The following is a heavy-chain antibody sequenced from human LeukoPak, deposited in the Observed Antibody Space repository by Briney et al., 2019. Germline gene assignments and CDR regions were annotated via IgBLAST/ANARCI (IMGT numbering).Heavy chain of an antibody. CDR2: IYYSGST. CDR3: ARGNSDYYYAMDV. V-gene: IGHV4-59*01. J-gene: IGHJ6*02. D-gene: IGHD2/OR15-2a*01. CDR1: GGSISSYY. Sequence: SETLSHTCVVSGGSISSYYWTWIRQPPGKALEWIGYIYYSGSTNYNPSLKSRVTISVDTSKNQLSLKLTSATAADTALYYCARGNSDYYYAMDVWGQGTAVTVSS.